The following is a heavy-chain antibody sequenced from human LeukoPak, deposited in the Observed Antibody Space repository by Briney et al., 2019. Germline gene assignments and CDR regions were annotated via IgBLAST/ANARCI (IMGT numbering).Heavy chain of an antibody. V-gene: IGHV3-66*01. D-gene: IGHD1-1*01. CDR3: ARKTDHQTGGDY. CDR2: IYSGGST. CDR1: GFTVSRNY. J-gene: IGHJ4*02. Sequence: LAGGSLRLSCAASGFTVSRNYMTWVRQAPGEGLEWVSLIYSGGSTSYADSVKGRFTISRDNSKNTLYLQMNSLRAEDTAVYYCARKTDHQTGGDYWGQGTLVTVSS.